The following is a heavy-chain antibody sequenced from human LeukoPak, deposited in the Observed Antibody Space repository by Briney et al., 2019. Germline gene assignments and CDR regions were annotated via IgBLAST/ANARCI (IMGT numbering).Heavy chain of an antibody. J-gene: IGHJ4*02. V-gene: IGHV3-23*01. D-gene: IGHD2-2*01. Sequence: PGGSLRLSCAASGFTFRSYAMSWVRQAPGKGLEWVSAISGSGDTTYYADTVKGRFTISRDNSKNTLYLQMNSLRPEDTAVYYCAKVGARGCSSSTCFIYWGQGTPVTVSS. CDR2: ISGSGDTT. CDR3: AKVGARGCSSSTCFIY. CDR1: GFTFRSYA.